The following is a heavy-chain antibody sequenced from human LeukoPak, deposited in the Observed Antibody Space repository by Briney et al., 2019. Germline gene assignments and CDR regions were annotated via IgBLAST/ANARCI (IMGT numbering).Heavy chain of an antibody. CDR3: ARPGVDTAWGGYYFDY. CDR1: GYTFTSYY. V-gene: IGHV1-46*01. CDR2: INPSGGST. D-gene: IGHD5-18*01. Sequence: ASVNVSCKASGYTFTSYYMHWVRQAPGQGLEWMGIINPSGGSTSYAQKFQGRVTMTRDTSTSTVYMELISLRSEDTAVYYCARPGVDTAWGGYYFDYWGQGTLVTVSS. J-gene: IGHJ4*02.